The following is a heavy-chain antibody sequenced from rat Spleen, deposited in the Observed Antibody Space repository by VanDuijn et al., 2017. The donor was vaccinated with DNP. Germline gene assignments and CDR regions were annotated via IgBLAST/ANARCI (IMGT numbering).Heavy chain of an antibody. CDR1: GFSLTSNG. CDR3: ARGDYDGSYYSYYFDY. CDR2: IWAGGGT. D-gene: IGHD1-12*02. V-gene: IGHV2-72*01. J-gene: IGHJ2*01. Sequence: VQLKESGPGLVQPSQTLSLTCTVSGFSLTSNGVGWVRQPLGKGLVWMGTIWAGGGTNYNSAVQSRLSISRDTSKSQVFLKMNSLQTEDTATYYCARGDYDGSYYSYYFDYWGQGVMVTVSS.